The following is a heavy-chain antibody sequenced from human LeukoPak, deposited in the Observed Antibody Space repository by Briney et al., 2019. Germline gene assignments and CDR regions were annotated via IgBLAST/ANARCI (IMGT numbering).Heavy chain of an antibody. CDR1: GGSISSGGYY. V-gene: IGHV4-31*03. CDR2: IYYSGST. CDR3: ARLKRGGTMVHKPLNWFDP. Sequence: SETLSLTCTVSGGSISSGGYYWSWIRQHPGKGLEWIGYIYYSGSTYYNPSLKSRVTISVDTSKNQFSLKLSSVTAADTAVYYCARLKRGGTMVHKPLNWFDPWGQGTLVTVSS. J-gene: IGHJ5*02. D-gene: IGHD3-10*01.